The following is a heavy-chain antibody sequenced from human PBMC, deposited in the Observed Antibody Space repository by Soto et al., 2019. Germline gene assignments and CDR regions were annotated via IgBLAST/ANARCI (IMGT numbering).Heavy chain of an antibody. CDR3: ARDGTLYDSSAYYYLY. Sequence: SVKVSCKASGGTFSNYGVNWVRQAPGQGLEWMGGIIPIFDTANYAQKFQGRVTITADDSTRTAYMELTSLRSEDTAVYYCARDGTLYDSSAYYYLYWGQGTLVTVSS. D-gene: IGHD3-22*01. J-gene: IGHJ4*02. V-gene: IGHV1-69*13. CDR2: IIPIFDTA. CDR1: GGTFSNYG.